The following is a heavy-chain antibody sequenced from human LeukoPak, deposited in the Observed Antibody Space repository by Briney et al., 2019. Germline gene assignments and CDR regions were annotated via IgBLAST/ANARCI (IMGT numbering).Heavy chain of an antibody. CDR3: ARDSSGYDF. Sequence: ASVKVSCKASGYTFTGYYLHWVRQAPGQGREWMGWINPNSGGTNFAQKLQGRVTMTRDTSITTAYMGLRRLRSDDTAVYYCARDSSGYDFWGQGTLVTVSS. D-gene: IGHD3-22*01. J-gene: IGHJ4*02. V-gene: IGHV1-2*02. CDR2: INPNSGGT. CDR1: GYTFTGYY.